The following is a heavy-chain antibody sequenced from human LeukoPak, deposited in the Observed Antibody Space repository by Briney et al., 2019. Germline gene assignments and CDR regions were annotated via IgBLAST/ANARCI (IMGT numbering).Heavy chain of an antibody. CDR1: GFTFDDYA. V-gene: IGHV3-43*02. J-gene: IGHJ4*02. CDR3: AKDPYYYDSSGYYYPDY. Sequence: GGSLRLSCAASGFTFDDYAMHWVRQAPGKGLEWVSLISGDGGSTYYADSVKGRFTISRDNSKNSLHLQMNSLRTEDTALYYCAKDPYYYDSSGYYYPDYWGQGTLVTVSS. CDR2: ISGDGGST. D-gene: IGHD3-22*01.